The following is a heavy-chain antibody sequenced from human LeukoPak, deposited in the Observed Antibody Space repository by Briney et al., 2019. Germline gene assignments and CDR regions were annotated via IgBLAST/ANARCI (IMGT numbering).Heavy chain of an antibody. CDR3: AKDLVYSSSWSFDY. CDR2: ISGSGGST. CDR1: GFTFSSYS. J-gene: IGHJ4*02. D-gene: IGHD6-13*01. V-gene: IGHV3-43*02. Sequence: PGGSLRLSCAASGFTFSSYSMNWVRQAPGKGLEWVSAISGSGGSTYYADSVKGRFTISRDNSKNSLYLQMNSLRTEDTALYYCAKDLVYSSSWSFDYWGQGTLVTVSS.